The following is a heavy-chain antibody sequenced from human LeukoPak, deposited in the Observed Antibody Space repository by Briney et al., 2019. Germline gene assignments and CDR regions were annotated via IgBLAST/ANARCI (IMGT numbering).Heavy chain of an antibody. CDR2: IYYSVNT. V-gene: IGHV4-59*08. J-gene: IGHJ3*02. Sequence: SETLSLTCTVSGGSISTYYWSWIRQPPGKGLEWIGYIYYSVNTNYNPSLKSRVTISVDTSKNQFSLKLSSVTAADTAVYYCARSSSGPDAFDIWGQGTMVTVSS. CDR1: GGSISTYY. D-gene: IGHD3-22*01. CDR3: ARSSSGPDAFDI.